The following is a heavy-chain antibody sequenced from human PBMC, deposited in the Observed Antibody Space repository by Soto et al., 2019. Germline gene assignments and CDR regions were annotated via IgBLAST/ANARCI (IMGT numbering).Heavy chain of an antibody. J-gene: IGHJ4*02. CDR3: AKDEGVGSTLGLFDY. V-gene: IGHV3-30*18. Sequence: QVQLVESGGGAVQPGESLRLSCVASGFDFTYYAMHWVRQAAGKGLESVAVMSSDGTKIHHTDSVKGRFTISRDNSKNTLYLQMNSLRKEDTAVYFSAKDEGVGSTLGLFDYWGQGTLVSVSS. CDR1: GFDFTYYA. D-gene: IGHD1-26*01. CDR2: MSSDGTKI.